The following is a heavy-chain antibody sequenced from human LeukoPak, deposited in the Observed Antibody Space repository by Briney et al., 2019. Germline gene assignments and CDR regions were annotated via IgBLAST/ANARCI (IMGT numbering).Heavy chain of an antibody. V-gene: IGHV3-74*03. Sequence: GGSLRLSCAASGFTFRNHWMPWVRQTPGKGLVWVSRISSDGSSTTYADSVKGRFTISRDNAKNTLYLQMNNLRAQDTAMYYCARDQRVTGRPDIDYWGQGTLVIVSS. CDR2: ISSDGSST. J-gene: IGHJ4*02. CDR3: ARDQRVTGRPDIDY. CDR1: GFTFRNHW. D-gene: IGHD6-6*01.